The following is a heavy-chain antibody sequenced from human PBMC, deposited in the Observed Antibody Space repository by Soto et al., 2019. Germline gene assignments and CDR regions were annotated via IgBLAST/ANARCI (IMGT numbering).Heavy chain of an antibody. J-gene: IGHJ6*03. CDR2: ISSSSSTI. V-gene: IGHV3-48*01. D-gene: IGHD5-18*01. CDR1: GFTFSSYS. CDR3: ARDRRSAELWSDYYYYYMDV. Sequence: GGSLRLSCAASGFTFSSYSMNWVRQAPGKGLEWVSYISSSSSTIYYADSVKGRFTISRDNAKNSLYLQMNSLRAEDTAVYYCARDRRSAELWSDYYYYYMDVWGKGTTVTVSS.